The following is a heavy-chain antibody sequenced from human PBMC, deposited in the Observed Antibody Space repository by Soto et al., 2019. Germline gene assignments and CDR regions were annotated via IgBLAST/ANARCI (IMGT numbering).Heavy chain of an antibody. V-gene: IGHV3-48*02. CDR3: ARGGSDRPGY. J-gene: IGHJ4*02. CDR1: EFTFKNYG. D-gene: IGHD6-25*01. CDR2: ISSSSSSM. Sequence: GGSLRLSCAASEFTFKNYGMNWVRQAPGKGLEWVAYISSSSSSMEYADSVKGRFTVSRDNAKSSLYLQMNSLRDEDTAVYYCARGGSDRPGYWGQGTLVTVSS.